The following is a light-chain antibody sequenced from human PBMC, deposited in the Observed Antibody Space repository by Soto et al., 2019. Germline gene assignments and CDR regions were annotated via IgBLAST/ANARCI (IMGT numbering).Light chain of an antibody. Sequence: EIVMTQSPATLSVSPGERATLSCRASQSVSSNLAWYQQKPGQAPRLLIYGASPRATGIPARFSGSGSGTEFTRTVSGLQSEDFAVYYCQQYNNWPPLTFGQGTKVEIK. CDR3: QQYNNWPPLT. V-gene: IGKV3-15*01. CDR1: QSVSSN. J-gene: IGKJ1*01. CDR2: GAS.